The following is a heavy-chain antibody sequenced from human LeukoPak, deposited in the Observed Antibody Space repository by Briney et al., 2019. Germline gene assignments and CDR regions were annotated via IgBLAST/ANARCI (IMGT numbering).Heavy chain of an antibody. D-gene: IGHD3-10*01. Sequence: GGSLRLSCAASGLTFSSYSMNWVRQAPGKGLEWVSSISSSSNYIYYADSVKGRFTTSRDNAKNSLYLQMNGLRAEDTAVYYCARVPHAMVRGVIITEFYFDYWGQGTLVTVSS. CDR1: GLTFSSYS. J-gene: IGHJ4*02. V-gene: IGHV3-21*01. CDR2: ISSSSNYI. CDR3: ARVPHAMVRGVIITEFYFDY.